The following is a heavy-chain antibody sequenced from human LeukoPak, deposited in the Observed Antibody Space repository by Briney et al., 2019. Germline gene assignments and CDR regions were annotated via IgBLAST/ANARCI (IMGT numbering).Heavy chain of an antibody. CDR3: ARALGQMVLSDNY. Sequence: GGSLRLSCAASGFTFSNSNMYWVRQAPGMGLEWVSSISRGSTYKDYADSVQGRFTISRDDAKNSLFLQLNSLRAEDTAIYYCARALGQMVLSDNYWGQGTLVTVSS. D-gene: IGHD4/OR15-4a*01. V-gene: IGHV3-21*01. J-gene: IGHJ4*02. CDR2: ISRGSTYK. CDR1: GFTFSNSN.